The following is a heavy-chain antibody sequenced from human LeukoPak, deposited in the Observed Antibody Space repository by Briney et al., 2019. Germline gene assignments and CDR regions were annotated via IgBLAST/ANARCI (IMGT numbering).Heavy chain of an antibody. V-gene: IGHV4-59*01. J-gene: IGHJ4*02. CDR1: GGYISTYY. CDR3: ARGRAAAAFDY. CDR2: IYYSGRT. Sequence: SETLSLTCTVSGGYISTYYWSWIRQPPGKGLEWIGYIYYSGRTNYHPSLKSRDTISVDTSKNQFSLKLSSVTAADTPVHHCARGRAAAAFDYWGQGTLVTVSS. D-gene: IGHD6-13*01.